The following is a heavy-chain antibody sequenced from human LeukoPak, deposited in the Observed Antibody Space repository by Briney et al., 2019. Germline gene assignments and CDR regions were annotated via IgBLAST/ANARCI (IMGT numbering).Heavy chain of an antibody. V-gene: IGHV4-34*01. CDR1: GGSFSGYY. CDR3: ARARGLTCSGGSSNYYYYNGMDV. Sequence: PSETLSLTCAVYGGSFSGYYWSWIRQPPGKGLEWIGEINHSGSTNYNPSLKSRVTISVDTSKNQFSLKLSSVTAADTAVYYCARARGLTCSGGSSNYYYYNGMDVWAKGPRSPSP. D-gene: IGHD2-15*01. CDR2: INHSGST. J-gene: IGHJ6*02.